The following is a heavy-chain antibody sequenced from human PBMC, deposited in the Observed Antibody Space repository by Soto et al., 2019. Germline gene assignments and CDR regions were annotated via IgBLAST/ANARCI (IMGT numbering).Heavy chain of an antibody. J-gene: IGHJ4*02. CDR1: GFTFSSYA. V-gene: IGHV3-23*01. CDR2: ISGSGGSI. CDR3: AKDFSAMSSWVGYFDY. D-gene: IGHD2-2*01. Sequence: EVQLLESGGGLVQPGGSLRLSCAASGFTFSSYAMSWVRQAPGKGLEWVSAISGSGGSIYYADSVKGRFTLSRDNSKNTLYLQMNSLRAEDTAVYYCAKDFSAMSSWVGYFDYWGQGTLVTVSS.